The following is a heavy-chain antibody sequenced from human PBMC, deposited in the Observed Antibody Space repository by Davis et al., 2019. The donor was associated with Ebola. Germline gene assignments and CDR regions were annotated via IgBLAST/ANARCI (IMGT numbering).Heavy chain of an antibody. CDR2: IKVDGSET. CDR3: VPGTWI. J-gene: IGHJ4*02. D-gene: IGHD5-18*01. V-gene: IGHV3-7*01. CDR1: GFIFRNFW. Sequence: GESLKISCAASGFIFRNFWMSWVRQAPGRGLEWVANIKVDGSETYYVDSVEGRFTISRDNTKNSLYLQMNTLRVEDTAIYYCVPGTWIRGQGTLVTVSS.